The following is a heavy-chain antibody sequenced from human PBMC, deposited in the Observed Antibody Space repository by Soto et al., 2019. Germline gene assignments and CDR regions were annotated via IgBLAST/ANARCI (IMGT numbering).Heavy chain of an antibody. CDR2: IYHSGRT. CDR1: IGSISRSNW. D-gene: IGHD3-10*01. J-gene: IGHJ5*02. Sequence: SETLSLTCAVSIGSISRSNWWSWVRQPPGKGLEWIGEIYHSGRTNYNPSLKSRVTISVDKSKNQFSLKLSSVTAADTAVYYCARGSASYYGSGSYSTNWFDPWGQGTLVTVSS. CDR3: ARGSASYYGSGSYSTNWFDP. V-gene: IGHV4-4*02.